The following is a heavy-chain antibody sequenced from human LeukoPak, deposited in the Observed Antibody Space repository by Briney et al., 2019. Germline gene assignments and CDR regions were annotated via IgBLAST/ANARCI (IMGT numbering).Heavy chain of an antibody. J-gene: IGHJ4*02. V-gene: IGHV4-59*01. D-gene: IGHD3-10*01. CDR2: IYYSGST. CDR1: GGSISSYY. CDR3: ARWITMVRGVYYFDY. Sequence: SETLSLTCTVSGGSISSYYWSWIRQPPGKGLEWIGYIYYSGSTNYNPSLKSRVTISVDTSKNQFSLKLSSVTAADTAVYYCARWITMVRGVYYFDYWGQGTLVTVSS.